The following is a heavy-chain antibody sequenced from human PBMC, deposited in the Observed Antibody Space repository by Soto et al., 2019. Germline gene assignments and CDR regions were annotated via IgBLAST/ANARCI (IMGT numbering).Heavy chain of an antibody. Sequence: EVRLLQSGGGLVQPGGSLRLSCAASGFNFSGSSMSWVRQAPGKGLHWVSGISRTGGRTFYTDSVKGRFTISRDNSDNPLQLQMNSLKVEDTALYYCATYDFWGFDYWGQGIVVTVSS. V-gene: IGHV3-23*01. D-gene: IGHD3-3*01. CDR3: ATYDFWGFDY. J-gene: IGHJ4*02. CDR2: ISRTGGRT. CDR1: GFNFSGSS.